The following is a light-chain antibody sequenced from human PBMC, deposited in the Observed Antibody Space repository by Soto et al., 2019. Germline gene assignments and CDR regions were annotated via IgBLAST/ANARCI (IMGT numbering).Light chain of an antibody. J-gene: IGKJ1*01. CDR2: GAS. CDR3: QQYGSSPWT. Sequence: EVVMTQSPATVSVSPGEGVTLSCRASQTISNDLAWYQQKPGQAPRLLIYGASTRATGVPARFSGSGSGTDFTLTISRLEPEDFAVYYCQQYGSSPWTFGQGTKV. V-gene: IGKV3-15*01. CDR1: QTISND.